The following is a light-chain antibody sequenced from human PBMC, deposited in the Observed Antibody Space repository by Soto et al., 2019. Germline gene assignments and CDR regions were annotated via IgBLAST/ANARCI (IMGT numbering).Light chain of an antibody. J-gene: IGKJ3*01. CDR3: LRDNVSPRT. CDR2: AAS. V-gene: IGKV1-6*01. CDR1: KGIRND. Sequence: AIQMTQSPSSLSASVGDRVPITCRASKGIRNDLGWYQQKPVKAPNLLIYAASSLHSGIPSRFGGVGPGKNSTLPFSGLQPENLPTYNGLRDNVSPRTFGPGTKVDI.